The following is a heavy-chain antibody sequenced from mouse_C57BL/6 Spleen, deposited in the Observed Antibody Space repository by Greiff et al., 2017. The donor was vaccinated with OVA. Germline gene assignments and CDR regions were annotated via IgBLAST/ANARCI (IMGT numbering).Heavy chain of an antibody. CDR1: GFTFTDYY. V-gene: IGHV7-3*01. J-gene: IGHJ2*01. D-gene: IGHD2-4*01. CDR2: IRNKANGYTT. CDR3: ARYGDYDVFDY. Sequence: EVQVVESGGGLVQPGGSLSLSCAASGFTFTDYYMSWVRQPPGKALEWLGFIRNKANGYTTEYSASVKGRFTISRDNSQSILYLQMNALRAEDSATYYCARYGDYDVFDYWGQGTTLTVSS.